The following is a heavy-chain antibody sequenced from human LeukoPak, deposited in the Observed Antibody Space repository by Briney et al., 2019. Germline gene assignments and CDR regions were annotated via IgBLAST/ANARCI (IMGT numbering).Heavy chain of an antibody. D-gene: IGHD5-18*01. J-gene: IGHJ4*02. CDR3: ARSYGYADY. CDR2: INHSGST. Sequence: PSETLSLTCAVYGGSFSGYYWSWIRQPPGKGLEWIGEINHSGSTNYNPSLKSRVTISVDTSKNQLSLKLSSVTAADTAVYYCARSYGYADYWGQGTLVTVSS. V-gene: IGHV4-34*01. CDR1: GGSFSGYY.